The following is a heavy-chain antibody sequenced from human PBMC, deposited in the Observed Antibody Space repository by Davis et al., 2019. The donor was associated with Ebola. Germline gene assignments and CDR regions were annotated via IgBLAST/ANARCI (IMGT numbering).Heavy chain of an antibody. J-gene: IGHJ6*03. CDR1: GFSISTYY. V-gene: IGHV4-59*01. D-gene: IGHD1-1*01. CDR2: INHSGNS. Sequence: MPSEPLSLTCTVSGFSISTYYYIWIRQSPGEGLEWIGCINHSGNSNYNPSLKSRVTMSVDTSNNQFSLKLNSVTAADTAVYYCARGWNYFFYYMDVWGKGTTVTVSS. CDR3: ARGWNYFFYYMDV.